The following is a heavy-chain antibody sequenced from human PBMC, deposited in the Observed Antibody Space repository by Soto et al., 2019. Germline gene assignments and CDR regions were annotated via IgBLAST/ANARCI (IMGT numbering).Heavy chain of an antibody. CDR1: VYSFTSYW. CDR2: IYPGDSDT. J-gene: IGHJ3*02. D-gene: IGHD2-21*02. Sequence: GESLKISCKGSVYSFTSYWIGWVRQMPGKGLEWMGIIYPGDSDTRYSPSFQGQVTISADKSISTAYLQWSSLKASDTAMYYCARHIADCGGDCYSAFDIWGQGTMVTVSS. V-gene: IGHV5-51*01. CDR3: ARHIADCGGDCYSAFDI.